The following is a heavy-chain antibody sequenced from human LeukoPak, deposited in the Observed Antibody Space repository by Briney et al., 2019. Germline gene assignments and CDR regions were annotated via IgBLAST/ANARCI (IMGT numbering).Heavy chain of an antibody. V-gene: IGHV3-48*04. CDR1: GFTFSSYS. CDR2: ISSSGSTI. CDR3: AREEWKIADY. J-gene: IGHJ4*02. D-gene: IGHD3-3*01. Sequence: GGSLRLSCAASGFTFSSYSMNWVRQAPGKGLEWVSYISSSGSTIYYADSVKGRFTISRDNAKNSLYLQMNSLRAEDTAVYYCAREEWKIADYWGQGTLVTVSS.